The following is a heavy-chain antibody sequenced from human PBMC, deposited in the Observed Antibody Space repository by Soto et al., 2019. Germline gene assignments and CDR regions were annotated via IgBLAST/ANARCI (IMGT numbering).Heavy chain of an antibody. CDR2: IYYSGST. D-gene: IGHD3-10*01. J-gene: IGHJ5*02. V-gene: IGHV4-31*03. Sequence: SETLSLTCPVSGGSISRGGYYWSWIRQHPGKGLEWIGYIYYSGSTYYNPSLKSRVTISVDTSKNQFSLKLSSVTAADTAVYYCARGGRITMVRGVINWFDPWGQGTLVTVS. CDR3: ARGGRITMVRGVINWFDP. CDR1: GGSISRGGYY.